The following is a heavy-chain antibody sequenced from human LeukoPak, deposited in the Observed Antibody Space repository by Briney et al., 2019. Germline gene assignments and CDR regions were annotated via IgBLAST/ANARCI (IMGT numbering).Heavy chain of an antibody. J-gene: IGHJ4*02. Sequence: GGSLRLSCAASGFTFSSCSMNWVRQAPGKGLEWVSSISSSSSYIYYADSVKGRFTISRDNAKNSLYLQMNSLRAEDTAVYYCARTYYDSSGYLYYFDYWGQGTLVTVSS. D-gene: IGHD3-22*01. V-gene: IGHV3-21*01. CDR2: ISSSSSYI. CDR3: ARTYYDSSGYLYYFDY. CDR1: GFTFSSCS.